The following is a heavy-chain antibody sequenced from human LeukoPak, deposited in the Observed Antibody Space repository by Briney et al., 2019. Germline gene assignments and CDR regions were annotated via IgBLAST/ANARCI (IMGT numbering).Heavy chain of an antibody. V-gene: IGHV4-34*01. Sequence: PPETLSLTCAVYGGSFSGYYWSWIRQPPGKGLEWIGEINHSGSTNYNPSLKSRVTISVDTSKNQFSLKLSSVTAADTAVYYCARGQDIVVVPAARGFDYWGQGTLVTVSS. CDR2: INHSGST. CDR3: ARGQDIVVVPAARGFDY. J-gene: IGHJ4*02. D-gene: IGHD2-2*01. CDR1: GGSFSGYY.